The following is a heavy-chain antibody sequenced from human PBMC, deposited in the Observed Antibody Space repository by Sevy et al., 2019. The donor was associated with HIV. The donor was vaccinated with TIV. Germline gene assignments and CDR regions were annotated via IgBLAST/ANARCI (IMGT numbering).Heavy chain of an antibody. V-gene: IGHV3-72*01. CDR1: GFTFSDHY. CDR2: TRNKADGYTT. CDR3: ATHAGIAAAGRVFDY. D-gene: IGHD6-13*01. J-gene: IGHJ4*02. Sequence: LSLTCVASGFTFSDHYMEWVRQAPGKGLEWVGRTRNKADGYTTEYAASVKGRFTISRDESKSSLYVQMNSLKAEDTAMYYCATHAGIAAAGRVFDYWGQGTLVTVSS.